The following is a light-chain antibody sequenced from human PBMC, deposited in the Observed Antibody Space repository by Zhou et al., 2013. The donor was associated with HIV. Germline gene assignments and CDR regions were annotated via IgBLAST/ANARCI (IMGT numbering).Light chain of an antibody. CDR1: QSVSSSY. CDR2: GAS. Sequence: DIVLRQSPGTLSLSPGERATLSCRASQSVSSSYLAWYQQKPGQAPRLLIYGASSRATGIPDRFSGSGSGTDFTLTISRLEPEDFAVYYCQQYGSSPNTFGGGTKVEIK. J-gene: IGKJ4*01. V-gene: IGKV3-20*01. CDR3: QQYGSSPNT.